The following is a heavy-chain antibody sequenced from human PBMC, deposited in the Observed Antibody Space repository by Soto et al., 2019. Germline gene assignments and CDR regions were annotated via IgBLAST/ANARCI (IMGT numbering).Heavy chain of an antibody. V-gene: IGHV4-34*01. D-gene: IGHD3-3*01. CDR2: INHSGST. CDR1: GGSFSGYY. J-gene: IGHJ4*02. Sequence: SETLSLTCAVYGGSFSGYYWSWIRQPPGKGLEWIGEINHSGSTNYNPSLKSRVTISVDTSKNQFSLKLSSATAADTAVYYCARGLGDTITIFGVVIGYFDYWGQGTLVTVSS. CDR3: ARGLGDTITIFGVVIGYFDY.